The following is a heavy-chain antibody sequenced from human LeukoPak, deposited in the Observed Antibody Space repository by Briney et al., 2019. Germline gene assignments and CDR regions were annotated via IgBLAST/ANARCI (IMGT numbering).Heavy chain of an antibody. V-gene: IGHV4-59*08. J-gene: IGHJ4*02. Sequence: SETLSLTCTVSGGSISSYYWSWIRQPPGKGLERIGYIYYSGSTNYNPSLKSRVTISVDTSKNQFSLKLSSVTAADTAVYYCASPLLDSSGYYYWDYWGQGTLVTVSS. CDR3: ASPLLDSSGYYYWDY. CDR2: IYYSGST. D-gene: IGHD3-22*01. CDR1: GGSISSYY.